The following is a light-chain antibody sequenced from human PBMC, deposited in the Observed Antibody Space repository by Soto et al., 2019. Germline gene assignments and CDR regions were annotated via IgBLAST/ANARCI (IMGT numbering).Light chain of an antibody. CDR3: QQYNSYWT. CDR2: DAS. J-gene: IGKJ1*01. V-gene: IGKV1-5*01. Sequence: DIHLTQCPSNLSTSVGARVTITCRASQSVSYRLAWYQQTPGKAPNLLIYDASTLASGGPPRFSGSGSGTEFTLTISSLQPDDLATYYCQQYNSYWTFGQGTKVDIK. CDR1: QSVSYR.